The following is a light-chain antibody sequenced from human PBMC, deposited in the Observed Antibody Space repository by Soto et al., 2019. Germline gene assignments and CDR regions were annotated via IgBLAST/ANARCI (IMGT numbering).Light chain of an antibody. V-gene: IGLV2-14*01. J-gene: IGLJ1*01. Sequence: QSALTQPASVSGSPGQSITISCTGTSSDVGGYKYVSWYQHHPGKAPKLMIYEVSNRPSGVSNRFSGSKSGNTASLTISGLQAGDEADYYCSSYTSSSTPYVFGTGTKLTVL. CDR2: EVS. CDR1: SSDVGGYKY. CDR3: SSYTSSSTPYV.